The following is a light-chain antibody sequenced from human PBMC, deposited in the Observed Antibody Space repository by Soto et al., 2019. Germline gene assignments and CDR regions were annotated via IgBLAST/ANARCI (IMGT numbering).Light chain of an antibody. CDR2: AAS. CDR3: QQSSSTLYT. Sequence: DIQMTQSPSSLSASVGDRVTITCRASQSISSYLNWYQQKPGKAPKLLIYAASSLQSGVTSRFSGSGSGIDFTLTISSLQPEDFATYYCQQSSSTLYTCGQGTKLEIK. J-gene: IGKJ2*01. V-gene: IGKV1-39*01. CDR1: QSISSY.